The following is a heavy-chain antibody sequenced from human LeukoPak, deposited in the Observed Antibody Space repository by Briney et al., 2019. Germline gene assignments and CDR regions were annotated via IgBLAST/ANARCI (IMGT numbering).Heavy chain of an antibody. V-gene: IGHV3-23*01. Sequence: PGGSLRLSCAASGFSFSSYGMSWVRQAPGKGLEWVSAISGGGGSTYYADSVKGRFTISRDNAKNSLFLQMNSLRAEDTAVYYCARVLRYCSGGNCYSGGLGYMDVWGKGPTVTISS. CDR2: ISGGGGST. CDR3: ARVLRYCSGGNCYSGGLGYMDV. J-gene: IGHJ6*03. CDR1: GFSFSSYG. D-gene: IGHD2-15*01.